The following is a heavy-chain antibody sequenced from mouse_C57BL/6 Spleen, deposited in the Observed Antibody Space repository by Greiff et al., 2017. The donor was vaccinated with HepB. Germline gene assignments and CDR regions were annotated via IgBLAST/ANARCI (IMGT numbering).Heavy chain of an antibody. Sequence: EVQRVESGGGLVKPGGSLKLSCAASGFTFSSYAMSWVRQTPEKRLEWVATISDGGSYTYYPDNVKGRFTISRDNAKNNLYLQMSHLKSEDTAMYYCARDHPLITTVVASYYFDYWGQGTTLTVSS. CDR3: ARDHPLITTVVASYYFDY. V-gene: IGHV5-4*01. J-gene: IGHJ2*01. CDR1: GFTFSSYA. CDR2: ISDGGSYT. D-gene: IGHD1-1*01.